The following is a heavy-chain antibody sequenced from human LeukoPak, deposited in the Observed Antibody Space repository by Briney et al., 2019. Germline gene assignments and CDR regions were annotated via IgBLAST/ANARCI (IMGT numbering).Heavy chain of an antibody. CDR3: ATSIAVAGTSNWFDP. V-gene: IGHV4-59*08. D-gene: IGHD6-19*01. CDR1: GGSISSYY. Sequence: HSESVSVTCKASGGSISSYYWSWIRQPPGKGLEWMGYIYYSGSTNYNPSRKSRVTISVDPSKNQFSLKLSSVNAADTAVYYCATSIAVAGTSNWFDPWGQGTLVTVSS. CDR2: IYYSGST. J-gene: IGHJ5*02.